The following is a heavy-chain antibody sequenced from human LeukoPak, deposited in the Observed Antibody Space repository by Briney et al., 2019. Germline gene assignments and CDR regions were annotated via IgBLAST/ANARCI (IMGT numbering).Heavy chain of an antibody. Sequence: ASVKVSCKASGYTFTSYGISWVRQAPGQGLEWMGWISAYNGNTNYAQKLQGRVTMTTDTSTSTAYMELRSLRSDDTAVYYCAVTYYDILTGYSYDAFDIWGQGTMLTVSS. D-gene: IGHD3-9*01. CDR3: AVTYYDILTGYSYDAFDI. J-gene: IGHJ3*02. CDR2: ISAYNGNT. CDR1: GYTFTSYG. V-gene: IGHV1-18*01.